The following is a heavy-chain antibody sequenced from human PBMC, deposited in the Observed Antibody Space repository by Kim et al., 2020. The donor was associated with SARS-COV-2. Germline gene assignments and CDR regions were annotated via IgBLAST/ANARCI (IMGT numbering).Heavy chain of an antibody. CDR3: ARGPGGDGDYGLNWFDP. V-gene: IGHV4-39*01. Sequence: SETLSLTCTVSGGSISSSSYYWGWIRQPPGKGLEWIGSIYYSGSTYYNPSLKSRVTISVDTSKNQFSLKLSSVTAADTAVYYCARGPGGDGDYGLNWFDPWGQGTLVTVSS. J-gene: IGHJ5*02. CDR1: GGSISSSSYY. D-gene: IGHD4-17*01. CDR2: IYYSGST.